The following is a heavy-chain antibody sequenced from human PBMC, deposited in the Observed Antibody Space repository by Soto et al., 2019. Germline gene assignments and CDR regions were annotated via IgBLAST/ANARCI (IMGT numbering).Heavy chain of an antibody. V-gene: IGHV5-51*01. D-gene: IGHD5-18*01. J-gene: IGHJ4*02. Sequence: PGESLKISCKGSGYSFTIYWIAWVRQVPGKGLEWMGIIYPGDSETRYSPSFQGQVTISADKSINTAYLQWSSLRASDTAMYYCARGDTAMAPYYFDYWGQGTLVTVSS. CDR2: IYPGDSET. CDR3: ARGDTAMAPYYFDY. CDR1: GYSFTIYW.